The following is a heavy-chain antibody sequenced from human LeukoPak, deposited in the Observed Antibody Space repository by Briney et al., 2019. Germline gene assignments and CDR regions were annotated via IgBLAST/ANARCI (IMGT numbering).Heavy chain of an antibody. CDR3: ATGCGGDCYRDY. CDR2: FDPEDGET. D-gene: IGHD2-21*02. Sequence: ASVKVSCKVSGYTLTELSMHWVRQAPGKGLEWMGGFDPEDGETIYAQKFQGRVTMTEDTSTDTAYMELSCLRSEDTAVYYCATGCGGDCYRDYWGQGTLVTVSS. V-gene: IGHV1-24*01. CDR1: GYTLTELS. J-gene: IGHJ4*02.